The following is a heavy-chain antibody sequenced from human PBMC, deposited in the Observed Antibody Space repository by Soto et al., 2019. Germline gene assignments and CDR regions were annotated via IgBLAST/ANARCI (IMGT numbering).Heavy chain of an antibody. J-gene: IGHJ4*02. CDR2: ISDNGRTT. CDR3: TKRLGSTATTYGDS. D-gene: IGHD1-1*01. V-gene: IGHV3-23*01. Sequence: LRLSCAASGFTFSSYDMSWGRQAPGKGLEWVSVISDNGRTTYYVDSVKGRFTISRDNSKNILYLQMNSLRVEDTAVYYCTKRLGSTATTYGDSWGQGTLVTVPS. CDR1: GFTFSSYD.